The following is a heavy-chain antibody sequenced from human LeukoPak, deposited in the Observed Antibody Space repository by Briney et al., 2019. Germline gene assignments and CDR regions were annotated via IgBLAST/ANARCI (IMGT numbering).Heavy chain of an antibody. V-gene: IGHV3-53*01. D-gene: IGHD1-1*01. J-gene: IGHJ3*02. CDR3: AVGENDGDGFDI. CDR1: GFTVSSKY. CDR2: IYSGGST. Sequence: GGSLGLSCAASGFTVSSKYMSWVRQAPGKGLEWVSVIYSGGSTYYADSVKGRFTISRDNSKNTLYLQMNSLKAEDTAVYYCAVGENDGDGFDIWGQGTMVTVSS.